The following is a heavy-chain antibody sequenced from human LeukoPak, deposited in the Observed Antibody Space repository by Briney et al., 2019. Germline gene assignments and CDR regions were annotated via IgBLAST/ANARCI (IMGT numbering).Heavy chain of an antibody. Sequence: SVKVSCKASGYTFTGYYMHWVRQAPGQGLEWMGRIIPILGIANYAQKFQGRVTITADKSTSTAYMELSSLRSEDTAVYYCARFVGVTAGTAFDIWGQGTMVTVSS. CDR3: ARFVGVTAGTAFDI. V-gene: IGHV1-69*02. CDR2: IIPILGIA. J-gene: IGHJ3*02. CDR1: GYTFTGYY. D-gene: IGHD6-19*01.